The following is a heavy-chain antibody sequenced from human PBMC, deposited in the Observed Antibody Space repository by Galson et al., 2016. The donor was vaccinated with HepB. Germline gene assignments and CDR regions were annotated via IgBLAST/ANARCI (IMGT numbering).Heavy chain of an antibody. Sequence: SLRLSCAASGFTFSSYAMSWVRQAPGKGLEWVSTISGSGGSTYYADSMKGRFIISRDNSKNTLYLQMNSLRAEDTAVYYCARSRFSEWYYGMDVWGQGTTVTVSS. CDR3: ARSRFSEWYYGMDV. V-gene: IGHV3-23*01. CDR1: GFTFSSYA. D-gene: IGHD3-3*01. CDR2: ISGSGGST. J-gene: IGHJ6*02.